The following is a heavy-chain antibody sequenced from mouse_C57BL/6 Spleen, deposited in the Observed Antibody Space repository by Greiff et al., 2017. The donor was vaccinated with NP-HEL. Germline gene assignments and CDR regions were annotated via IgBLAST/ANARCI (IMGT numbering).Heavy chain of an antibody. V-gene: IGHV1-42*01. CDR3: ASDGYGYFDY. CDR2: INPSTGGT. D-gene: IGHD2-2*01. Sequence: VQLQQSGPELVKPGASVKISCKASGYSFTGYYMNWVKQSPEKSLEWIGEINPSTGGTTYNQKFKAKATLTVDKSSSTAYMQIKSLTSEAVAFYSCASDGYGYFDYWGQGTTLTVSS. CDR1: GYSFTGYY. J-gene: IGHJ2*01.